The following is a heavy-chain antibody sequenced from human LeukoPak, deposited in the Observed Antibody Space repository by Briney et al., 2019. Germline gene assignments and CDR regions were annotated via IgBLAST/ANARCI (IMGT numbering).Heavy chain of an antibody. CDR1: GGSISSGSYY. D-gene: IGHD6-13*01. Sequence: SETLSLTCTVFGGSISSGSYYWSWIRQPAGKGLEWIGRIYTSGSTNYNPSLKSRVTISVDTSKNQSSLKLSSVTAADTAVYYCARVPIAAAADVWGQGTTVTVSS. CDR3: ARVPIAAAADV. V-gene: IGHV4-61*02. CDR2: IYTSGST. J-gene: IGHJ6*02.